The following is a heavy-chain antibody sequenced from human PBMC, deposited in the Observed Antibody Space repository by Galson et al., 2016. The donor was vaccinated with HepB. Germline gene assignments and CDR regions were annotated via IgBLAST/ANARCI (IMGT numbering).Heavy chain of an antibody. CDR1: GFAFRTYA. CDR2: ISYDGSNV. CDR3: ATTRLLDN. Sequence: SLRLSCAASGFAFRTYAMHWVRQAPRKGLDWVAVISYDGSNVQYADSVKGRFTISRYNAKSSLYLQMSGLRPNDTAFYYCATTRLLDNWGQGILVTVSS. J-gene: IGHJ4*02. V-gene: IGHV3-30*04.